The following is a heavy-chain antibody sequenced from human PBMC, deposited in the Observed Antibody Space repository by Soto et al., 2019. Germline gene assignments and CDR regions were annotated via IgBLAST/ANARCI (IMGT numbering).Heavy chain of an antibody. J-gene: IGHJ4*02. CDR3: AKDAGYGDVGNDY. D-gene: IGHD5-18*01. CDR1: GGTFSSYA. V-gene: IGHV1-69*13. CDR2: IIPIFGTA. Sequence: GASVKVSCKASGGTFSSYAISWVRQAPGQGLEWMGGIIPIFGTANYAQKFQGRVTITADESTSTAYMELSSLRAEDTAVYYRAKDAGYGDVGNDYWGQGTLVTVSS.